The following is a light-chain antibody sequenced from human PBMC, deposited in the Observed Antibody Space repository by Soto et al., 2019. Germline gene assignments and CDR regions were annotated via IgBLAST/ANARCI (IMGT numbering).Light chain of an antibody. J-gene: IGKJ4*01. CDR3: QQRINWPLT. V-gene: IGKV3-11*01. CDR1: QSISSH. CDR2: GAS. Sequence: EIVLTQSPATLSLSPGERATLSCRASQSISSHLAWYQQKPGQAPRLLIYGASNRATGIPARFSGSGSGTDLTLTISSLEPEDFAVYYCQQRINWPLTFGGGTKVEIK.